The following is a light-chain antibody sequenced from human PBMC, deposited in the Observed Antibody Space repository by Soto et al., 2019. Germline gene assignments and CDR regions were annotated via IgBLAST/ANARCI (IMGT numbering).Light chain of an antibody. J-gene: IGKJ5*01. V-gene: IGKV3-20*01. Sequence: EIVLTQSPGTLSLSPGERATLSCRASQSISSSFLAWYQQKPGQAPRLLIYGASSRATGIPDTFSGSGSGTDFTLTISRLEPEDFAVYYCQQYDSSQGTFGQGTRLEI. CDR1: QSISSSF. CDR3: QQYDSSQGT. CDR2: GAS.